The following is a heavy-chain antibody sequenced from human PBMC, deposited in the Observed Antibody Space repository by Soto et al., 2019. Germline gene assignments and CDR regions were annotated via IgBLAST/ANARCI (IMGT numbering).Heavy chain of an antibody. J-gene: IGHJ4*02. V-gene: IGHV3-23*01. D-gene: IGHD2-21*02. Sequence: GGSLRLSCASSGFNFSSTAMSWVRQPPGKGLEWVSAISGAGDSPFYADSVKGRFTISRDNSKNMLYLYINSLRAEDTAMYYCAKGGDYDLDFDSWGQGTPVTVSS. CDR2: ISGAGDSP. CDR3: AKGGDYDLDFDS. CDR1: GFNFSSTA.